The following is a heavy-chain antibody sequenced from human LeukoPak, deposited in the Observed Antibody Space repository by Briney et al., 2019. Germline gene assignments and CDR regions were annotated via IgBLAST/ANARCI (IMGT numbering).Heavy chain of an antibody. J-gene: IGHJ4*02. Sequence: SETLSLTCTVSGGSISSSSYYWGWIRQPPGKGLEWIGSIYYSGSTYYNPSLKSRVTISVDTSKNQFSLKLSSVTAADTAVYYCARGRYGSGTDYWGQGTLVTVSS. CDR2: IYYSGST. CDR3: ARGRYGSGTDY. V-gene: IGHV4-39*07. CDR1: GGSISSSSYY. D-gene: IGHD3-10*01.